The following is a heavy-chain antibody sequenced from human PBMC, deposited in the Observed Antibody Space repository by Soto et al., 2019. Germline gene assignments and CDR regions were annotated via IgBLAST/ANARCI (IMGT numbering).Heavy chain of an antibody. V-gene: IGHV1-18*01. CDR2: ISAYNTNT. CDR1: GYTFTSYH. J-gene: IGHJ4*02. Sequence: QVQLVQSGAEVKKPGASVKVSCKTSGYTFTSYHISWVRQAPGQGLEWMGWISAYNTNTNYAQKFQGRVTMTTDTLASTAYMELRSLRSDDTAVYYCARDTPPTDYWGQGTLVSVSS. CDR3: ARDTPPTDY.